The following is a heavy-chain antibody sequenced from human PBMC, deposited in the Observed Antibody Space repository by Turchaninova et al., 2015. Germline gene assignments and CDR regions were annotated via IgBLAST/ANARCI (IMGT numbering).Heavy chain of an antibody. CDR2: VNAGNGNT. CDR1: GYTFTRYT. Sequence: QVQLVQSGAEVKKPGASVKVSCKASGYTFTRYTMHWVRQAPGQGLGWMGWVNAGNGNTKYSQKFQGRGNITRETSAGTAYMELSSLRSEDTAVYYCARDLPFYGGNSNWYFDLWGRGTLVTVSS. CDR3: ARDLPFYGGNSNWYFDL. V-gene: IGHV1-3*01. J-gene: IGHJ2*01. D-gene: IGHD4-23*01.